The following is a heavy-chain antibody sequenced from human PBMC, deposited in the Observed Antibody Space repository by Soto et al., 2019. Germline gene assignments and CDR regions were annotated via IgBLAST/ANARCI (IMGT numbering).Heavy chain of an antibody. CDR1: GFTFSSYA. V-gene: IGHV3-30-3*01. D-gene: IGHD3-3*01. Sequence: GGSLRLSCAASGFTFSSYAMHWVRQAPGKGLEWVAVISYDGSNKYYADSVKGRFTISRDNSKNTLYLQMNSLRAEDTAVYYCARDVRLEWLLQTYYYYYGMDVWGQGTTVTVSS. J-gene: IGHJ6*02. CDR3: ARDVRLEWLLQTYYYYYGMDV. CDR2: ISYDGSNK.